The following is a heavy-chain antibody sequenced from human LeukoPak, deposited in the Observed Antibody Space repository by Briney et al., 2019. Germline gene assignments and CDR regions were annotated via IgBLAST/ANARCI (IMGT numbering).Heavy chain of an antibody. J-gene: IGHJ4*02. CDR1: GFIFSSYS. CDR3: ARDENLPYY. D-gene: IGHD2/OR15-2a*01. CDR2: IKQDGSEK. V-gene: IGHV3-7*01. Sequence: GGSLRLSCAVSGFIFSSYSMNWVRQAPGKGLEWVANIKQDGSEKYYVDSVKGRFTISRDNAKNSLYLQMNSLRAEDTAVYYCARDENLPYYWGQGTLVTVSS.